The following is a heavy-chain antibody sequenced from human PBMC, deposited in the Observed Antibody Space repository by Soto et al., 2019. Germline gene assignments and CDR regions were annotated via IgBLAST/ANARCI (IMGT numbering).Heavy chain of an antibody. CDR3: TRGGTPIDY. D-gene: IGHD3-16*01. CDR1: GYTFTNFG. J-gene: IGHJ4*02. Sequence: QVQLVQSGAEVKKPGASVKVSCKASGYTFTNFGISWVRQAPGQGLEWMGWISAYNGNTNYGQKFQGRVTMTTDKSKSTAYMDVRTLIFDATAVYYCTRGGTPIDYLGQGTLVTVSS. CDR2: ISAYNGNT. V-gene: IGHV1-18*01.